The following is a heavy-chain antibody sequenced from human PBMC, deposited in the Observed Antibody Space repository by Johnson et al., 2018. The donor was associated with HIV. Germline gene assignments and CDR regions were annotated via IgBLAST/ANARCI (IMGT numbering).Heavy chain of an antibody. Sequence: VYLVESGGGLVQPGRSLRLSCAASGFTFDDYAMHWVRQAPGKGLEWVSGISGSGGSTYYADSVKGRFTISRDNSKNTLYLQMNSLRAEDTALYYCAREIPYDYVWGSYRPGAFDIWGQGTMVTVSS. V-gene: IGHV3-23*04. CDR2: ISGSGGST. J-gene: IGHJ3*02. CDR3: AREIPYDYVWGSYRPGAFDI. D-gene: IGHD3-16*02. CDR1: GFTFDDYA.